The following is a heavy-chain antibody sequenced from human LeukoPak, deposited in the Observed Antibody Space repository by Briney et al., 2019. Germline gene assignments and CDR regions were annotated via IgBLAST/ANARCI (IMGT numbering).Heavy chain of an antibody. CDR3: ARGLRGGYCSSTSCHLDY. V-gene: IGHV1-2*02. D-gene: IGHD2-2*01. CDR2: INPNSGGT. CDR1: GYTFTGYY. Sequence: ASVKVSCKASGYTFTGYYMHWVRQAPGQGLEWMGWINPNSGGTNYAQKFLGRVTMTRDTSISTAYMELSRLRSDDTAVYYCARGLRGGYCSSTSCHLDYWGQGTLVTVSS. J-gene: IGHJ4*02.